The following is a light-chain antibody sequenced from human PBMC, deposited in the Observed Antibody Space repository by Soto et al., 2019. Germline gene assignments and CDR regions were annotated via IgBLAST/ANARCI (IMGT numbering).Light chain of an antibody. CDR1: QNIYSN. J-gene: IGKJ1*01. V-gene: IGKV3-15*01. CDR2: RAS. Sequence: IVMTQSPATLSVSPGERATLSCRASQNIYSNIAWYQQRPGQAPRLLIYRASTRATGVPARFSGSGSETEFTLTISSLQSEDFTVYSCLQYHNLWAFGQGTKVEIK. CDR3: LQYHNLWA.